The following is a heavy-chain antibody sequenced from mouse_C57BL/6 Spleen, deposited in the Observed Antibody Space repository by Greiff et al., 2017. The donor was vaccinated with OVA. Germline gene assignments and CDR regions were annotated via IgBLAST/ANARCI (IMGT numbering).Heavy chain of an antibody. J-gene: IGHJ2*01. Sequence: EVKVVESGGGLVQPKGSLKLSCAASGFTFNTYAMHWVRQAPGKGLEWVARIRSKSSNYATYYADSVKDRFTISRDDSRSMLYQQMNNLKTEDTAMYYGGRYSNYFDDWGQGTTLTVSS. CDR1: GFTFNTYA. CDR3: GRYSNYFDD. CDR2: IRSKSSNYAT. D-gene: IGHD2-5*01. V-gene: IGHV10-3*01.